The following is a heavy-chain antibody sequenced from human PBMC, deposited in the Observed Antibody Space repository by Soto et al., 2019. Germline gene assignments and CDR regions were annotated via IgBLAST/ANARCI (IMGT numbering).Heavy chain of an antibody. V-gene: IGHV3-11*03. J-gene: IGHJ3*02. D-gene: IGHD6-13*01. CDR2: ISGDSSDR. CDR1: EFTVSAY. Sequence: QVPLLESGGGLVRPGGSLRLSCAASEFTVSAYSGKGLEWISYISGDSSDRNYADSVKGRFSISRDNAKNELYLQMNSLTVEDTAVYFCATGQQVRVADIWGQGTMVTVSS. CDR3: ATGQQVRVADI.